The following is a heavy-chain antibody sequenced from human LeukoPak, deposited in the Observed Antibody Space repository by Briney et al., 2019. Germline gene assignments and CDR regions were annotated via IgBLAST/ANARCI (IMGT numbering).Heavy chain of an antibody. Sequence: GGSLRLPCAASASTFSNAWMSCVRHAPRNGLEWVGRIKSKTDGGTPDYAAPVKGRFTISRDDSKNTLYLQMTSLKTEDTAVYYCTTDWFELDVDTAMVFPPAPFDPWGQGTLVTVSS. J-gene: IGHJ5*02. D-gene: IGHD5-18*01. CDR2: IKSKTDGGTP. CDR3: TTDWFELDVDTAMVFPPAPFDP. V-gene: IGHV3-15*01. CDR1: ASTFSNAW.